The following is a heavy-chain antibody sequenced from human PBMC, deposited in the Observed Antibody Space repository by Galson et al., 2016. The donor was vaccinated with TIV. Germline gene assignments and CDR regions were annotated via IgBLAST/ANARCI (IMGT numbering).Heavy chain of an antibody. D-gene: IGHD2-21*01. V-gene: IGHV3-66*03. CDR3: ARERRHCGEQCYLRYYFGMDV. J-gene: IGHJ6*02. CDR2: FSNSDYT. CDR1: GFSVSDNY. Sequence: SLRLSCAASGFSVSDNYINWVHQAPGKGLEWVSIFSNSDYTNYADSVKGRFTISRDNSKNTVYLHMSRLRAEDTAVYYCARERRHCGEQCYLRYYFGMDVWGQGTTVTVS.